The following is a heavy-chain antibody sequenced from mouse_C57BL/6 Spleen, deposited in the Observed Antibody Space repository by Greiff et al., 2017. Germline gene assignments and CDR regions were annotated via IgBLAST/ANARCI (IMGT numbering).Heavy chain of an antibody. Sequence: VQLKQSGAELVRPGASVKLSCTASGFNIKDYYMHWVKQRPEQGLEWIGRIDPEDGDTEYAPKFQGKATMTADTSSNTAYLQLSSLTSEDTAVYYCTWYYGSSYPSYWYFDGWGTGTTVTVSS. D-gene: IGHD1-1*01. CDR3: TWYYGSSYPSYWYFDG. CDR2: IDPEDGDT. CDR1: GFNIKDYY. J-gene: IGHJ1*03. V-gene: IGHV14-1*01.